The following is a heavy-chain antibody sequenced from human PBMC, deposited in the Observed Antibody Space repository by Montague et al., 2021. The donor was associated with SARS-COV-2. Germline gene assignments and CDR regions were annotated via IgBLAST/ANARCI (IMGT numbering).Heavy chain of an antibody. CDR3: ARGCSSSSGVY. D-gene: IGHD6-6*01. V-gene: IGHV4-34*01. CDR1: GGSFSAYF. Sequence: SETLSLTCAVHGGSFSAYFWSWIRQPPGKGLEWIGQINHSGNTNYNPSLMSRVTISVDMSQSQFSLKLTSVTAADTAVYYCARGCSSSSGVYWGQGTLVTVSS. CDR2: INHSGNT. J-gene: IGHJ4*02.